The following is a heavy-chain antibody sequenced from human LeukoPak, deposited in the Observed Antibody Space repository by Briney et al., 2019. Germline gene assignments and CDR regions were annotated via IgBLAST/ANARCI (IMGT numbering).Heavy chain of an antibody. CDR1: GYTFTNDG. CDR3: ARMMTPRLYYDSSGYYYGAFDI. V-gene: IGHV1-18*01. CDR2: ISGYNGHT. D-gene: IGHD3-22*01. J-gene: IGHJ3*02. Sequence: ASVKVSCKASGYTFTNDGITWVRQTPGQGLEWMGWISGYNGHTNYAQKLQGRVTMTTDTSTSTAYMELWSLRSDDTAMYYCARMMTPRLYYDSSGYYYGAFDIRGQGTMVTVSS.